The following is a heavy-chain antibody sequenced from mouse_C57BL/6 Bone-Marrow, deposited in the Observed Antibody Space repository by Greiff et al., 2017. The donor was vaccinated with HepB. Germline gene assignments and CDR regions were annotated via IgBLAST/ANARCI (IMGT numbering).Heavy chain of an antibody. CDR3: ARGYYGFHFDY. CDR1: GYSITSGYY. Sequence: EVQLQESGPGLVKPSQSLSLTCSVTGYSITSGYYWNWIRQFPGNKLEWMGYISYDGSNNYNPSLKNRISITRDTSKNQFFLKLNSVTTEDTATYYCARGYYGFHFDYWGQGTTLTVSS. CDR2: ISYDGSN. D-gene: IGHD1-1*01. J-gene: IGHJ2*01. V-gene: IGHV3-6*01.